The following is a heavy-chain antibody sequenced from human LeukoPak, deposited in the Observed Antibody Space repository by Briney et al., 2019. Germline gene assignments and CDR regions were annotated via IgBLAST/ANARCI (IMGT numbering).Heavy chain of an antibody. J-gene: IGHJ4*02. Sequence: GASVKVSCKASGYTFTGYYMHWVRQAPGQGLEWMGWISAYNGDTNYAQKLQGRVTMTTDTSTSTAYMELRSLRSDDTAVYYCARARVAATELDYWGQGTLVTVSS. CDR3: ARARVAATELDY. CDR1: GYTFTGYY. CDR2: ISAYNGDT. D-gene: IGHD2-15*01. V-gene: IGHV1-18*04.